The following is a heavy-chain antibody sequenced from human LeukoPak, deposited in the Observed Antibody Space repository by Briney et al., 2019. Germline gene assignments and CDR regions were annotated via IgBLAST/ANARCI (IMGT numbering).Heavy chain of an antibody. V-gene: IGHV4-39*01. CDR1: GGSISSSGFY. J-gene: IGHJ6*03. CDR2: VYFDGDT. Sequence: SETLSLTCTVSGGSISSSGFYWGWIRQPPGTGLEWIGSVYFDGDTSYSPSLKSRVIISVDTSKNQFSLNLTSVTAADTALYYCARHRKSARNYLYYYMDVWGKGTTVTVSS. D-gene: IGHD6-6*01. CDR3: ARHRKSARNYLYYYMDV.